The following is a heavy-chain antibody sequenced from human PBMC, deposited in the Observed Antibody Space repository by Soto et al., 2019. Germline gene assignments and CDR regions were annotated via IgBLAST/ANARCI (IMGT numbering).Heavy chain of an antibody. D-gene: IGHD5-18*01. J-gene: IGHJ4*02. CDR2: ISGSGGST. CDR3: AKAGGYSYGIDY. Sequence: EVQLLESGGGLVQPGGSLRLSCAASGFTFSSYAMSWVRQAPGKGLEWVSAISGSGGSTYYADSVKGRFTISRDNSKNPLYLQMNSLRAEDTAVYYWAKAGGYSYGIDYWGQGTLVTVSS. V-gene: IGHV3-23*01. CDR1: GFTFSSYA.